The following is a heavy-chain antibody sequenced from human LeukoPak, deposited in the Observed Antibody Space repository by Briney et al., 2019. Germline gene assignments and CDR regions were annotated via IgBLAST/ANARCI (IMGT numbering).Heavy chain of an antibody. Sequence: PGRSLRLSCAASGFTFSDYYMNWIRQAPGKGLEWVSYISTTSSYTNYADSVKGRFTISRDNAKNSLYLQMNSLRAEDTAVYYCARDKTDYSSYDYWGQGTLVTVSS. J-gene: IGHJ4*02. CDR2: ISTTSSYT. CDR1: GFTFSDYY. D-gene: IGHD4-11*01. CDR3: ARDKTDYSSYDY. V-gene: IGHV3-11*06.